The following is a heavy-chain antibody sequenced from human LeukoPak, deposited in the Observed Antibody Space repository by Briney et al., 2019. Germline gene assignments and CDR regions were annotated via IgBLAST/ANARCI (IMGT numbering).Heavy chain of an antibody. J-gene: IGHJ6*04. Sequence: GGSLRLSCAASGFTFSSYAMHWVHQAPGKGLEWVAVISYDGSNKYYADSVKGRFTISRDNSKNTLYLQMNSLRAEDTAVYYCARDRQLDYYYYGMDVWGKGTTVTVSS. CDR1: GFTFSSYA. V-gene: IGHV3-30*04. CDR2: ISYDGSNK. D-gene: IGHD1-1*01. CDR3: ARDRQLDYYYYGMDV.